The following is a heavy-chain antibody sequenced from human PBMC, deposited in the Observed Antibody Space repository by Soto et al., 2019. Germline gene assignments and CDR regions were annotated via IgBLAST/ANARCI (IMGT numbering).Heavy chain of an antibody. Sequence: QVQLQESGPRLVKPSETLSLTCTVSGDSISSYYGSWIRQPPGKGLEWIGYIDYSGSTNYNPSLKSRVTISVDTPKNQFSLKLTSVTAADTAVYSCARGVATIGPWGQGTLVTVSS. CDR3: ARGVATIGP. CDR1: GDSISSYY. V-gene: IGHV4-59*01. CDR2: IDYSGST. J-gene: IGHJ5*02. D-gene: IGHD5-12*01.